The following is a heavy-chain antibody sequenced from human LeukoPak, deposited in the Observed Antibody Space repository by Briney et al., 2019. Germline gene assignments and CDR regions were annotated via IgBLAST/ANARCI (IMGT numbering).Heavy chain of an antibody. V-gene: IGHV4-39*07. CDR2: IYYSGST. D-gene: IGHD3-10*01. J-gene: IGHJ4*02. Sequence: SETLSLTCTVSGGSISSSSSYWAWIRQPPGKGLEWIGSIYYSGSTYYNPSLKSRVTISVDTSKNQFSLRLSSVTAADTAVYYCARGGGYYYGSREIRDWGQGTLVTVSS. CDR3: ARGGGYYYGSREIRD. CDR1: GGSISSSSSY.